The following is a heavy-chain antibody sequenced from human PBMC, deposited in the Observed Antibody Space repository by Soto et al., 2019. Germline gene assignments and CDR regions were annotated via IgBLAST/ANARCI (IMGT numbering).Heavy chain of an antibody. D-gene: IGHD2-15*01. Sequence: SETLSLTCTVSGGSISSSSCYWGWIRLPPGKGLEWIGNIYYNGNTYYNPSLKSGVTISVDTSKSQFSLKLSSVTAADTAVYYCARLRIYCSGGTCYYYFDYWGQGTLVTVSS. CDR2: IYYNGNT. CDR1: GGSISSSSCY. J-gene: IGHJ4*02. CDR3: ARLRIYCSGGTCYYYFDY. V-gene: IGHV4-39*01.